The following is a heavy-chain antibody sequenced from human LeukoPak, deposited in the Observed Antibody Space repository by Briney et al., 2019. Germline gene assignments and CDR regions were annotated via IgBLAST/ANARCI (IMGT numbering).Heavy chain of an antibody. J-gene: IGHJ4*02. CDR1: GGSINTPNYY. CDR3: ARTPPPSSWENYFDY. D-gene: IGHD1-26*01. Sequence: SETLSLTCTVSGGSINTPNYYWGWIRQTPGKGLEWIGNIFYSGGTYYSPSLTSRVTISVDTSKNQFSLKLSSVTAADTAVYYCARTPPPSSWENYFDYWGQGTLVTVSS. CDR2: IFYSGGT. V-gene: IGHV4-39*07.